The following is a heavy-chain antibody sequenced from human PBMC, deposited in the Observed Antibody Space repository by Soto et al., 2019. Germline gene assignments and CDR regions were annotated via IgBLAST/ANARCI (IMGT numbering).Heavy chain of an antibody. D-gene: IGHD3-22*01. CDR1: GYTFTNSG. V-gene: IGHV1-18*01. CDR3: AREDSYDSSGYLPVRYYFGMDV. CDR2: IGAYNGHT. Sequence: ASVKVSCKASGYTFTNSGISWVRQAPGQGLEWVGWIGAYNGHTKYAQKLQGRVTMTTDTSTSTAYMELRSLKSDDTAVYYCAREDSYDSSGYLPVRYYFGMDVWGKGTTVTVSS. J-gene: IGHJ6*04.